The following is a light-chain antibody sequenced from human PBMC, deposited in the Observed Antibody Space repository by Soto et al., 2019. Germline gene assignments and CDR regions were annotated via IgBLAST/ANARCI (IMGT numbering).Light chain of an antibody. Sequence: DIQMTQSPSSLSASVGDRVTIACRASQSINIFLNWYQQKPGKAPKLLIYGASSLQSGVPSRFSAAGSGTDFNLSITSLQPEDFGTYFCQQSSGGPPFTFGPGTTVDIK. V-gene: IGKV1-39*01. CDR1: QSINIF. CDR3: QQSSGGPPFT. J-gene: IGKJ3*01. CDR2: GAS.